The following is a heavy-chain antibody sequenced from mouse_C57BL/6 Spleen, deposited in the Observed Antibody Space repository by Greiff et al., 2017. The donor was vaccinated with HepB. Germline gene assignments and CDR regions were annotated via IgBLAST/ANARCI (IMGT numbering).Heavy chain of an antibody. D-gene: IGHD1-1*02. J-gene: IGHJ2*01. CDR2: ISDGGSYT. Sequence: EVKLMESGGGLVKPGGSLKLSCAASGFTFSSYAMSWVRQTPEKRLEWVATISDGGSYTYYPDNVKGRFTISRDNAKNNLYLQMSHLKSEDTAMYYCARDMGKGGYYFDYWGQGTTLTVSS. CDR3: ARDMGKGGYYFDY. CDR1: GFTFSSYA. V-gene: IGHV5-4*01.